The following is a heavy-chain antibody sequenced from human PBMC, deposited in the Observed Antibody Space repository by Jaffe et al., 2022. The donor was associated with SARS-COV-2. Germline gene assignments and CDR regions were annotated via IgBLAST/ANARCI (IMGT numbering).Heavy chain of an antibody. J-gene: IGHJ4*01. D-gene: IGHD2-15*01. V-gene: IGHV1-3*01. CDR2: INGGNGDT. CDR3: ARDEDV. CDR1: GYTLSIYK. Sequence: QVQLVQSGAEVKKPGASVKISCKASGYTLSIYKIHWVRQAPGQRPEWMGWINGGNGDTHYSQKFQDRITVTWDTSATTAYMELSSLRFEDTAVYFCARDEDVWGQGTLVTVSS.